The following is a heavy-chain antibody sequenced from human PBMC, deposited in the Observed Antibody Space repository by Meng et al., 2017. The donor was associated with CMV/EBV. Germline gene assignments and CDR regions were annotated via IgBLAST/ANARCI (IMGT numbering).Heavy chain of an antibody. V-gene: IGHV1-46*01. Sequence: QGPLGQPGAGGKKPGASGKVSCKASGYTFTSYYMHWVRQAPGQGLEWMGIINPSGGSTSYAQKFQGRVTMTRDTSTSTVYMELSSLRSEDTAVYYCAREEGIAARSDWFDPWGQGTLVTVPS. CDR3: AREEGIAARSDWFDP. D-gene: IGHD6-6*01. CDR2: INPSGGST. CDR1: GYTFTSYY. J-gene: IGHJ5*02.